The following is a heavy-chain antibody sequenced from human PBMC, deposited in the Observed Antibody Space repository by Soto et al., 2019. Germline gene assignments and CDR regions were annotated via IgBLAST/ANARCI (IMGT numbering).Heavy chain of an antibody. CDR2: ISGSSDTI. J-gene: IGHJ6*02. Sequence: EVQLVESGGGLVQPGGSLRLSCAASGFTLSSYNMNWVRQAPGKGLEWVSYISGSSDTIYYADSVKGRFTTSRDNAKNSLDLQMDSLRDEDTAVYYCARDHGGSTWFVGIYYYFGVDVWGQGTTVTVSS. CDR1: GFTLSSYN. V-gene: IGHV3-48*02. CDR3: ARDHGGSTWFVGIYYYFGVDV. D-gene: IGHD6-13*01.